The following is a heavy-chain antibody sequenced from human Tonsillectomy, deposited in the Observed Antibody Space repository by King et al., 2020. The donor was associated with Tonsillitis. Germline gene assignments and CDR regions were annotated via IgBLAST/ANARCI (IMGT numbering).Heavy chain of an antibody. J-gene: IGHJ5*02. CDR3: ARGRLFFVFSFSSPRTENWFDP. D-gene: IGHD1-14*01. CDR1: GGSFSGYY. V-gene: IGHV4-34*01. Sequence: VQLQQWGAGLLKPSETLSLTCAVYGGSFSGYYWSWIRQPPGKGLEWIGDINHSGSTNYNPSLKSRVTISVDTSKNQFSLKMSSVTTAGTAVYFCARGRLFFVFSFSSPRTENWFDPWGQGTLVTVSS. CDR2: INHSGST.